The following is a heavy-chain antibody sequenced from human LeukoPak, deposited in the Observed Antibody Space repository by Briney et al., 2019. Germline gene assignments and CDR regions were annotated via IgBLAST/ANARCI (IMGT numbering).Heavy chain of an antibody. D-gene: IGHD3-22*01. V-gene: IGHV3-21*01. CDR1: GFTFSSYS. Sequence: GGSLRLSCAASGFTFSSYSMNWVRQAPGKGLEWVSSISSSSSYIYYEDSVKGRFTISRDNAKNSLYLQMNSLRADDTAVYYCASLYDSDYWGQGTLVTVSS. CDR3: ASLYDSDY. CDR2: ISSSSSYI. J-gene: IGHJ4*02.